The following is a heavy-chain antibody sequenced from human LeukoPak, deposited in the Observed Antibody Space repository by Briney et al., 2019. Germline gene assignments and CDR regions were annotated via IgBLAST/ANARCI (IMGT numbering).Heavy chain of an antibody. CDR2: ISSSGSTI. CDR3: ARDDYDILSYYYYYYMDV. Sequence: GGSLRLSCAASGFTFSSYEMNWVRQAPGKGLEWVSYISSSGSTIYYADSVKGRFTISRDNAKNSLYLQMNSLRAEDTAVYYCARDDYDILSYYYYYYMDVWGKGTTVTVSS. CDR1: GFTFSSYE. V-gene: IGHV3-48*03. D-gene: IGHD3-9*01. J-gene: IGHJ6*03.